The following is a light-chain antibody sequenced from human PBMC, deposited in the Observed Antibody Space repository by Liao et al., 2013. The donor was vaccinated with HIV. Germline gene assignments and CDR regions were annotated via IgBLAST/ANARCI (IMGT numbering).Light chain of an antibody. CDR2: FDS. V-gene: IGLV3-21*01. CDR1: DIGSKS. CDR3: QVWDSSSDHRV. J-gene: IGLJ1*01. Sequence: SYVLTQPPSVSVAPGKSAKITCGGNDIGSKSVHWYQQKPGQAPLLVIYFDSDRPSGIPERFSGSNSGNTATLTISRVEAGDEADYYCQVWDSSSDHRVFGAGTKVTVL.